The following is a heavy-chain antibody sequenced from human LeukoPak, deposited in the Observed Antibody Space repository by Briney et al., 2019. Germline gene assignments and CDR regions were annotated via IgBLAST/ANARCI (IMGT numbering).Heavy chain of an antibody. J-gene: IGHJ5*02. CDR1: GVTVSNHW. CDR2: IREERGQE. D-gene: IGHD5-18*01. V-gene: IGHV3-7*03. Sequence: GGSLRLSCVASGVTVSNHWMSWVRQAPGKGLEGVANIREERGQEYYVDSVKGRFTISKNSAKNSLYLQMNTLRVEDTAMYYCASLDTAKQPLANHWGQGTLVTVSS. CDR3: ASLDTAKQPLANH.